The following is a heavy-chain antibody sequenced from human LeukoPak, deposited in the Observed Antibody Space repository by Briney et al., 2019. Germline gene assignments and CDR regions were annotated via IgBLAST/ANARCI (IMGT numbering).Heavy chain of an antibody. V-gene: IGHV3-49*04. CDR2: IRSNGYGRTT. CDR1: GFTFGDYA. Sequence: PGGSLRLSCTASGFTFGDYAMSWVRQAPGKGLEWVGFIRSNGYGRTTEYAASVKGRFTISRDDSKSIAHLRMNSLKTEDTAVYYCTRVRLHTNYYYYYMDVWGKGTTVTVSS. CDR3: TRVRLHTNYYYYYMDV. J-gene: IGHJ6*03. D-gene: IGHD6-25*01.